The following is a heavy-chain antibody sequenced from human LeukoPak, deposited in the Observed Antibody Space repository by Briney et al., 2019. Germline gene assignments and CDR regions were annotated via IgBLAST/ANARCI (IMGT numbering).Heavy chain of an antibody. D-gene: IGHD3-9*01. J-gene: IGHJ5*02. CDR1: GFTFSDYY. CDR3: AKSPHYDILTAYHH. V-gene: IGHV3-11*01. CDR2: ISSSGSTI. Sequence: PGGSLRLSCAASGFTFSDYYMSWIRQAPGKGLEWVSYISSSGSTIYYADSVKGRFTISRDNAKNSLYLQMNSLRAEDTALYYCAKSPHYDILTAYHHWGQGTLVTVSS.